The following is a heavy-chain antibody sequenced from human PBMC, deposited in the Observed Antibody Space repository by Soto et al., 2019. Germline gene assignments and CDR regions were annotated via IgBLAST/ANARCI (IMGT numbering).Heavy chain of an antibody. CDR1: GYSFVTYW. Sequence: PGKSLKISCQASGYSFVTYWIGWVRQMPGKGLEWMGIIYPGNSETKYSPPFQGQVTFSVDKSNSTAYLQWSTLKASDTATYYCARHRSQWLSVGEHEGFDIWGLGTRVTVSS. J-gene: IGHJ3*02. V-gene: IGHV5-51*01. D-gene: IGHD6-19*01. CDR3: ARHRSQWLSVGEHEGFDI. CDR2: IYPGNSET.